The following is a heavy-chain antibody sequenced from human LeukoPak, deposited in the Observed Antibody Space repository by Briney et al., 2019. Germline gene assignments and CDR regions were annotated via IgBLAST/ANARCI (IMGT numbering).Heavy chain of an antibody. CDR2: INPSGGST. J-gene: IGHJ4*02. V-gene: IGHV1-46*03. CDR3: TKTGGSSWYDY. D-gene: IGHD6-13*01. CDR1: GYTFTSYY. Sequence: GASVKVSCKASGYTFTSYYMHWVRQAPGQGLEWMGIINPSGGSTSYAQKFQGRVTMTRDTSTSTVYMELSSLRSEDTAVYYCTKTGGSSWYDYWGQGTLVTVSS.